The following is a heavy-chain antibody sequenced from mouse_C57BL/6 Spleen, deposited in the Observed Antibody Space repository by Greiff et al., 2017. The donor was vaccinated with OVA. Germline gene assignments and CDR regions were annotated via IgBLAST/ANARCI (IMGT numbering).Heavy chain of an antibody. CDR1: GYTFTSYG. CDR2: IYPRSGNT. J-gene: IGHJ3*01. Sequence: QVQLQQSGAELARPGASVKLSCKASGYTFTSYGISWVKQRTGQGLEWIGEIYPRSGNTYYNEKFKGKATLTADKSSSTAYMELRSLTSEDSAVYFCAGGYSNYDDADWGQGTLVTVSA. D-gene: IGHD2-5*01. CDR3: AGGYSNYDDAD. V-gene: IGHV1-81*01.